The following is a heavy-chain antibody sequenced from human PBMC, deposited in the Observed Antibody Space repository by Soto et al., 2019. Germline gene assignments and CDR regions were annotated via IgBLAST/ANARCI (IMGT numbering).Heavy chain of an antibody. CDR1: GYTFTSYY. D-gene: IGHD2-21*02. CDR3: ARWFDCGGDCRHYYYYGMDV. J-gene: IGHJ6*02. CDR2: INPSGGST. V-gene: IGHV1-46*01. Sequence: ASVKDSCKASGYTFTSYYMHWVRQAPGQGLEWMGIINPSGGSTSYAQKFQGRVTMTRDTSTSTVYMELSSLRSEDTAVYYCARWFDCGGDCRHYYYYGMDVWGQGTTVTVSS.